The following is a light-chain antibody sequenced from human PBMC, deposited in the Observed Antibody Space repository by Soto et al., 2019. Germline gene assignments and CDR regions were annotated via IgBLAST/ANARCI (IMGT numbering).Light chain of an antibody. CDR3: QQYGGSPRT. J-gene: IGKJ2*01. CDR1: QSVSSSY. CDR2: GAS. V-gene: IGKV3-20*01. Sequence: EIVLTQSPGTLSLSPGERATLSCRASQSVSSSYLAWYQQKPGQAPRLLIYGASSRATGIPDRFSGSGSGTDFTLTISRLEPEDFAVYYCQQYGGSPRTFGQGTKPEIK.